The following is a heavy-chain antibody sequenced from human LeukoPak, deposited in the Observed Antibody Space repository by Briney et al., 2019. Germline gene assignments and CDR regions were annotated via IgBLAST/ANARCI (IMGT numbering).Heavy chain of an antibody. D-gene: IGHD6-19*01. CDR3: TGNFAVAGNAFDV. Sequence: GGSLRLSCVASGFAFRNYWMYWVRQGPGKGLVWLSRINPDGSTTTYADSVKGRSTISRDNAKNTLYLQMNSLRVEDTAVYYCTGNFAVAGNAFDVWGQGTMVTVSS. V-gene: IGHV3-74*01. CDR2: INPDGSTT. CDR1: GFAFRNYW. J-gene: IGHJ3*01.